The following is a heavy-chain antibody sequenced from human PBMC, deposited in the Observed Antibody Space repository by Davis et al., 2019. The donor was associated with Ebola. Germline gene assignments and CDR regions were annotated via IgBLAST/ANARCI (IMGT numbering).Heavy chain of an antibody. CDR3: ARQGGEWELLDYFDY. CDR1: GYTFTTYW. Sequence: GGSLRLSCQSSGYTFTTYWIAWVRQLPGKGLEWMGLIYPGDSDTRYSPSFQGQVTISADKSISTAYLQWSSLKASDTAMYYCARQGGEWELLDYFDYWGQGTLVTVSS. J-gene: IGHJ4*02. D-gene: IGHD1-26*01. V-gene: IGHV5-51*01. CDR2: IYPGDSDT.